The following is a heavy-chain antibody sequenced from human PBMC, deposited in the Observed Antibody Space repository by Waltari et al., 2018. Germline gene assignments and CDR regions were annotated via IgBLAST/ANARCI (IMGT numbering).Heavy chain of an antibody. Sequence: EVQLVESGGGLVQPGGSLRLSCAASGFTFSSYGMSWVRQAPGKGLEWVANIKQDGSEKYYVDSVKGRFTISRDNAKNSLYLQMNSLRAEDTAVYYCARGGAAAGKDFYYYYGMDVWGQGTTVTVSS. CDR3: ARGGAAAGKDFYYYYGMDV. D-gene: IGHD6-13*01. CDR1: GFTFSSYG. V-gene: IGHV3-7*01. CDR2: IKQDGSEK. J-gene: IGHJ6*02.